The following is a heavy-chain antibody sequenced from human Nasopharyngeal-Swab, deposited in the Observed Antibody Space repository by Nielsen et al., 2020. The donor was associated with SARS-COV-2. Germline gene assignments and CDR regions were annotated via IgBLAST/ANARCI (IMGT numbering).Heavy chain of an antibody. V-gene: IGHV5-51*01. CDR2: IYPGDSDT. J-gene: IGHJ4*02. CDR1: DYIFPSYW. CDR3: TRGIDFDY. Sequence: GESLKISCTGSDYIFPSYWIAWVRQLPGKGLEWLGIIYPGDSDTTYSPSFQGRVTLSADKSINTAYLQWSSLQASDTGIYYCTRGIDFDYWGQGTLVTVSS.